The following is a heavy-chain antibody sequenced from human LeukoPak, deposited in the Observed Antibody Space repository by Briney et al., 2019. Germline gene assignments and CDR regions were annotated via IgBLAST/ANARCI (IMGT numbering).Heavy chain of an antibody. Sequence: ASVKISCNAAGYTFTSYGISWVRQAPGQELEWMGWISAYNGNTNNAQKLQGRVTMTTDTSTSTAYMELRSLRSDDTAVSYSARFPDSLYDSSVEHYYYYYYTAVWGKGTTVTVSS. D-gene: IGHD3-22*01. CDR1: GYTFTSYG. J-gene: IGHJ6*03. V-gene: IGHV1-18*01. CDR3: ARFPDSLYDSSVEHYYYYYYTAV. CDR2: ISAYNGNT.